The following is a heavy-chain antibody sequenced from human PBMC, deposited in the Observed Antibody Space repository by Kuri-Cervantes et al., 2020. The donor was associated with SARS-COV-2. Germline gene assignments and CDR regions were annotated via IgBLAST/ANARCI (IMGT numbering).Heavy chain of an antibody. CDR1: GFTFSSYA. J-gene: IGHJ4*02. Sequence: LSLTCAASGFTFSSYAMHWVRQAPGKGLEWVAVTSYDGSNKYYADSVKGRFTISRDNSKNTLYLQMNSLRAEDTAVYYCARVVFDTAMVYFDYWGQGTLVTVSS. D-gene: IGHD5-18*01. CDR3: ARVVFDTAMVYFDY. V-gene: IGHV3-30-3*01. CDR2: TSYDGSNK.